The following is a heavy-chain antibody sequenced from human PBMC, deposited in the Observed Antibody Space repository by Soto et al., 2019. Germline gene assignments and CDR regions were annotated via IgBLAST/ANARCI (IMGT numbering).Heavy chain of an antibody. J-gene: IGHJ4*02. V-gene: IGHV3-30*18. CDR3: AKGGRQWLVTSDFNY. Sequence: VQLVESGGGVVQPGRSLRLSCADSGFTFSDYAMHWVRQAPGKGLEWVAVVSHDGRNTHYADSVKGRFTISRDSSKHTVSLEVTSLRAEDTAVYYCAKGGRQWLVTSDFNYWGQGALVTVSS. CDR2: VSHDGRNT. D-gene: IGHD6-19*01. CDR1: GFTFSDYA.